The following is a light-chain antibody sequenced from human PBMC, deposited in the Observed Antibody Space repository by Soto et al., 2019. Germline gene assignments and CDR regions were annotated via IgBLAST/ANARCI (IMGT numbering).Light chain of an antibody. J-gene: IGKJ2*01. CDR1: QSVSSSY. CDR2: GAS. V-gene: IGKV3-20*01. Sequence: EIVLTQSPGTLSLSPEERATLSCRASQSVSSSYLAWYQQKPGQAPRPLIYGASSRATGIPDRFSGSGSGTDFTLTISILEPEDFAVYYCLQYGSSPYTFGQGTKLEIK. CDR3: LQYGSSPYT.